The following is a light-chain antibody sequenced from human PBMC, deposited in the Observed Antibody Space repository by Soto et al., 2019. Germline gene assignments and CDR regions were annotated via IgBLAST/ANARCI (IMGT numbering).Light chain of an antibody. CDR2: GAS. V-gene: IGKV3-20*01. Sequence: EIVLTQSPGTLSLFAGERATLSCRASQSLTTRCLAWYQQKPGQAPRLLIYGASSWATGIPDRFSGSGSGTDFTLTISRLEPEDFALYYCQQYGTSPTFGQGTRLEIK. J-gene: IGKJ5*01. CDR3: QQYGTSPT. CDR1: QSLTTRC.